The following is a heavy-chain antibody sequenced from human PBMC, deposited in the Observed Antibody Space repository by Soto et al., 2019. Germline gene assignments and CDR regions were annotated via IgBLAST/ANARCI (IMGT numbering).Heavy chain of an antibody. CDR3: ARDRALMITFGGVIVPPFDY. J-gene: IGHJ4*02. V-gene: IGHV1-18*04. CDR1: GYTFTSYG. CDR2: ISAYNGNT. D-gene: IGHD3-16*02. Sequence: ASVKVSCKASGYTFTSYGISWVRQAPGQGLEWMGLISAYNGNTNYAQKLQGRVTLTTDTPTSTAYMELRSLRSDDTAVYYCARDRALMITFGGVIVPPFDYWGQGTLVTVSS.